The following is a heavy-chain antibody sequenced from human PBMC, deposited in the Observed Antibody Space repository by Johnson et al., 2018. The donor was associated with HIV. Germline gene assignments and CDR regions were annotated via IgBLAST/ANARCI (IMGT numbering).Heavy chain of an antibody. CDR2: ISYDGGNK. D-gene: IGHD3-10*01. V-gene: IGHV3-30-3*01. CDR3: ARAVTPFGDWEAFDI. J-gene: IGHJ3*02. CDR1: GFTFSSYA. Sequence: QVQLVESGGGVVQPGRSLRLSCAASGFTFSSYAMHWVRQAPGKGLEWVAVISYDGGNKYYADSVKGRFTISRDNSKNTLYLQMNSLRAEDTAVYYCARAVTPFGDWEAFDIWGQGTMVTVSS.